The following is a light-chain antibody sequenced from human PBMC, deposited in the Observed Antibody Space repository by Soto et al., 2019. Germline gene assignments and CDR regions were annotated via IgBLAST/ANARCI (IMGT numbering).Light chain of an antibody. CDR3: QQYNNWPFS. Sequence: EIVMTQSPASLSVSPGARVPLSWRAGQGVTTNFAWYQQKSGQSPRLLIYDVSTRATGVPARFSGTGSETDFTLTISGLQSEDSAVYFCQQYNNWPFSFGQGTRLEI. CDR1: QGVTTN. J-gene: IGKJ5*01. V-gene: IGKV3-15*01. CDR2: DVS.